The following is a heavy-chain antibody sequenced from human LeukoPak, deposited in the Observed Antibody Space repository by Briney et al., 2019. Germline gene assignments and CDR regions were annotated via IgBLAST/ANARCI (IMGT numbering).Heavy chain of an antibody. Sequence: SETLSLTCTVSGDSIRPYYWNWIRQPPGKGLEWIGSIYYSGSTYYNPSLKSRVTISVDTSKNQFSLKLSSVTAADTAVYYCARGRRSSTSCLGPWGQGTLVTVSS. CDR2: IYYSGST. J-gene: IGHJ5*02. V-gene: IGHV4-39*01. CDR1: GDSIRPYY. D-gene: IGHD2-2*01. CDR3: ARGRRSSTSCLGP.